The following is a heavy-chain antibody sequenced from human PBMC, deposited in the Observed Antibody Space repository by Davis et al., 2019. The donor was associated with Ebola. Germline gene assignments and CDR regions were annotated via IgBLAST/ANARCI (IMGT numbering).Heavy chain of an antibody. V-gene: IGHV3-48*01. Sequence: PGGSLRLSCAASGFTFDDYAMHWVRQAPGKGLEWVSYIRSSGSTKYYADSVKGRFTISRDNSKNTLYLQMNSLRAEDTAVYYCAKDEGSDYCSSTSCYFGYYYYYGMDVWGQGTTVTVSS. D-gene: IGHD2-2*01. J-gene: IGHJ6*02. CDR1: GFTFDDYA. CDR2: IRSSGSTK. CDR3: AKDEGSDYCSSTSCYFGYYYYYGMDV.